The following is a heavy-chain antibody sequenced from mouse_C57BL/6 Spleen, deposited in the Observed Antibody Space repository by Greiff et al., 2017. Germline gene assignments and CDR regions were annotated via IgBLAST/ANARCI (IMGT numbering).Heavy chain of an antibody. CDR3: ARDVITTVVAHFDY. Sequence: EVMLVESGGGLVKPGGSLKLSCAASGFTFSDYGMHWVRQAPEKGLEWVAYISSGSSTIYYADTVKGRFTISRDNAKNTLFLQMTSLRSEDTAMYYCARDVITTVVAHFDYWGQGTTLTVSS. CDR2: ISSGSSTI. J-gene: IGHJ2*01. V-gene: IGHV5-17*01. CDR1: GFTFSDYG. D-gene: IGHD1-1*01.